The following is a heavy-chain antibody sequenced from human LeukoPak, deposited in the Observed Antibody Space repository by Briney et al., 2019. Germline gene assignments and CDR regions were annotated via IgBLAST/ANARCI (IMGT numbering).Heavy chain of an antibody. CDR2: IRSKANGYAT. V-gene: IGHV3-73*01. CDR1: GFTFSGSA. D-gene: IGHD2-15*01. Sequence: GGSLKLSCAASGFTFSGSAMHWVRQASGKGLEWVGRIRSKANGYATSYEASVRGRFTISRDDSKKTAYLQMNSLRPEDTAVYYCTSTYCSGDTCYADDAFDIWGQGTAVTVSS. CDR3: TSTYCSGDTCYADDAFDI. J-gene: IGHJ3*02.